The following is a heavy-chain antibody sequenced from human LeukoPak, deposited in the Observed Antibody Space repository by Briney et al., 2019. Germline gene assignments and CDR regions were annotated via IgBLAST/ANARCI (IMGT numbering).Heavy chain of an antibody. CDR3: ARDGYYYDSSGRRYFDY. CDR2: IYSGGST. V-gene: IGHV3-66*01. CDR1: GFTVSSNY. D-gene: IGHD3-22*01. J-gene: IGHJ4*02. Sequence: GGSLRLSCAASGFTVSSNYMSWVRQAPGKGLEWVSVIYSGGSTYYADSVKGRFTISRDNSKNTLYLQMNSLRAEDTAVYYCARDGYYYDSSGRRYFDYRGQGTLVTVSS.